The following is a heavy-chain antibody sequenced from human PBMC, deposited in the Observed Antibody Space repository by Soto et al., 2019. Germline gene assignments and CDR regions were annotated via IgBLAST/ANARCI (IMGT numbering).Heavy chain of an antibody. CDR2: ISAYNGIA. CDR1: GYTFTSYG. V-gene: IGHV1-18*01. J-gene: IGHJ6*03. Sequence: ASVKVSCKASGYTFTSYGISWVRQAPGQGLEWMGWISAYNGIANYAQKFQGRVTITADKSTSTAYMELSSLRSEDTAVYYCARSLARDIVVVPAAPPDYYMDVWGKGTTVTVSS. CDR3: ARSLARDIVVVPAAPPDYYMDV. D-gene: IGHD2-2*01.